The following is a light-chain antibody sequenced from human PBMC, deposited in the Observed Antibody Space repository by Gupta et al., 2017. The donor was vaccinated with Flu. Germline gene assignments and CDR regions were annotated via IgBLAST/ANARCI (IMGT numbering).Light chain of an antibody. Sequence: EVVMTQSPVTLSVSPGERATLSCRASQSVSTDLAWYQQKPGQAPRLVIYDASTRAAGVPARFSGSGSGTEFSLTISSLQSEDFAVYYCQQYYNWPPWTFGQGTKVEIK. CDR2: DAS. V-gene: IGKV3-15*01. CDR1: QSVSTD. CDR3: QQYYNWPPWT. J-gene: IGKJ1*01.